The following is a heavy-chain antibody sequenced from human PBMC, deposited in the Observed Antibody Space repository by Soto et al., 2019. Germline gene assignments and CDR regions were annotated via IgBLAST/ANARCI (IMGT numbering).Heavy chain of an antibody. CDR3: ARVQMATIYFDY. D-gene: IGHD5-12*01. Sequence: PSETLYLTCNVSVGSIKNYYWSWVRQPPGKGLEWIGYIYYSGTHNYNPSLESRLTISVDTSKNQFSLRLSSVTAADTAVYYCARVQMATIYFDYWGQGTLVTVSS. CDR2: IYYSGTH. V-gene: IGHV4-59*01. J-gene: IGHJ4*02. CDR1: VGSIKNYY.